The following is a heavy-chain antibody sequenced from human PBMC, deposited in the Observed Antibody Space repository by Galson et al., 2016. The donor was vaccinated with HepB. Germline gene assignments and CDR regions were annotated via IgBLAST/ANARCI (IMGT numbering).Heavy chain of an antibody. CDR3: AKDWGIKYSGSYYLSEPLEY. CDR2: TSYDGKNK. CDR1: GFTFSNFG. J-gene: IGHJ4*02. D-gene: IGHD1-26*01. V-gene: IGHV3-30*18. Sequence: SLRLSCAASGFTFSNFGMHWVRQAPGKGLEWVAVTSYDGKNKYYSDSVKGRFTISRDNSKNTLYLHMNSLRAEDTAVYYCAKDWGIKYSGSYYLSEPLEYWGQGTLVTVSS.